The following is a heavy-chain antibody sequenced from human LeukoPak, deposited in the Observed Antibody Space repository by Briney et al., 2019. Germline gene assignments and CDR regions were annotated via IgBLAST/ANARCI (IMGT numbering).Heavy chain of an antibody. J-gene: IGHJ4*02. CDR1: GFTFSSYA. Sequence: GGSLRLSYAASGFTFSSYAMHWVRQAPGKGLEWVAVISYDGSNKYYADSVKGRFTISRDNSKNTLYLQMNSLRAEDTAVYYCAKDRTGELDYWGQGTLVTVSS. D-gene: IGHD7-27*01. CDR2: ISYDGSNK. V-gene: IGHV3-30-3*01. CDR3: AKDRTGELDY.